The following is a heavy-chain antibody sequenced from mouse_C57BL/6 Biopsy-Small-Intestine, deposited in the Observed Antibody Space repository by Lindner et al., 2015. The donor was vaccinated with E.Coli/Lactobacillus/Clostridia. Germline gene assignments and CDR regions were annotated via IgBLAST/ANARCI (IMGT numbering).Heavy chain of an antibody. J-gene: IGHJ4*01. CDR1: GYTFTGYY. D-gene: IGHD2-12*01. CDR3: ARVAYETFEFDY. V-gene: IGHV1-53*01. Sequence: SVKVSCKASGYTFTGYYIHWMRQAPGQGLKLMGWINPNTGGTNYAQNFQGRVTMTRDASISTAYMELSRLSSDDTAVYYCARVAYETFEFDYWGQGTLVTVSS. CDR2: INPNTGGT.